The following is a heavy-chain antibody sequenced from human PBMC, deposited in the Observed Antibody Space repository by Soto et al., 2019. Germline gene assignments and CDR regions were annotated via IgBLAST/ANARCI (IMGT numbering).Heavy chain of an antibody. J-gene: IGHJ6*02. V-gene: IGHV5-10-1*01. CDR1: GYSFTSYW. Sequence: GESLKISCKGSGYSFTSYWISWVRQMPGKGREWMGRIDPSDSYTNYSPSFQGHVTISADKSISTAYLQWSSLKASDTAMYYCXRSKYRGNYYYYYGMDVWGQGTTVTVSS. D-gene: IGHD3-16*02. CDR2: IDPSDSYT. CDR3: XRSKYRGNYYYYYGMDV.